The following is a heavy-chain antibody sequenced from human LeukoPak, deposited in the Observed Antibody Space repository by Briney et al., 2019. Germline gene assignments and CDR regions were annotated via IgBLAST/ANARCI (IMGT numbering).Heavy chain of an antibody. CDR1: GFTFSSYA. V-gene: IGHV3-23*01. J-gene: IGHJ4*02. D-gene: IGHD4-17*01. CDR2: ISGSGGST. CDR3: AKDRGVYGDYVDY. Sequence: PGGSLRLSCAASGFTFSSYAMSWARQAPGKGLEWVSAISGSGGSTYYADSVKGRFTISRDNSKNTLYLQMNSPRAEDTAVYYCAKDRGVYGDYVDYWGQGTLVTVSS.